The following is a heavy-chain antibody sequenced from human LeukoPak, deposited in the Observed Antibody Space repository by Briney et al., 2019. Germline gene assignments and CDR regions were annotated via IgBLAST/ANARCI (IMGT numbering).Heavy chain of an antibody. CDR1: GYSFTSYW. V-gene: IGHV5-51*01. CDR3: ARANEDYYDSSGYYDNFDY. CDR2: IYPGDSDT. D-gene: IGHD3-22*01. Sequence: GESLKISCKGSGYSFTSYWIGWVRQMPGKGLEWMGIIYPGDSDTRYSPSFQSQVTISADKSISTAYLQWSSLKASDTAMYYCARANEDYYDSSGYYDNFDYWGQGTLVTVSS. J-gene: IGHJ4*02.